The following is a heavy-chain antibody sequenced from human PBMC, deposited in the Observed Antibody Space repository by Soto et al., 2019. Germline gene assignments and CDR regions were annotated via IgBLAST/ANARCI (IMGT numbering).Heavy chain of an antibody. Sequence: PSETLSLTCTVSGGSISSGGYYWSWIRQHPGKGLEWIGYIYYSGSTYYNPSLKSRVTISVDTSKNQFSLKLSSVTAADTAVYYCARRGGDLGRYDYWGQGTLVPVSS. CDR1: GGSISSGGYY. V-gene: IGHV4-31*03. CDR2: IYYSGST. D-gene: IGHD2-21*01. J-gene: IGHJ4*02. CDR3: ARRGGDLGRYDY.